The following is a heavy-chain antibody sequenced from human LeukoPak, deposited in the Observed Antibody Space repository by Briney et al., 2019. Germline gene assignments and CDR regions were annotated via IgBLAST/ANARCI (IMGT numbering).Heavy chain of an antibody. CDR2: IYTSGST. V-gene: IGHV4-61*02. CDR1: GGSISGGSYY. Sequence: PSQTLSLTCTVSGGSISGGSYYWSWIRQPAGKGLEWIGRIYTSGSTNYNPSLKSRVTISVDTSKNQFSLKLSSVTAADTAVYYCAREGPLYGLNYYGMDVWGQGTTVTVSS. CDR3: AREGPLYGLNYYGMDV. D-gene: IGHD4-17*01. J-gene: IGHJ6*02.